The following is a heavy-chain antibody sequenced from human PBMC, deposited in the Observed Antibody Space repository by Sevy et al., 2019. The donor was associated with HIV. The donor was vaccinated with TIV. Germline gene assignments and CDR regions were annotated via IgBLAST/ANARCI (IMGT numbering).Heavy chain of an antibody. CDR1: GFTFSSYG. Sequence: GGSLRLSCAASGFTFSSYGMHWVRQAPGKGLEWIEVIWYDGSNKLYADSVKGRFTISRDDSKNTLYLQMNSLRAEDTAVYYCARGGGLNYYDTSAYHPFDYWGQGTLVTVSS. CDR2: IWYDGSNK. V-gene: IGHV3-33*01. D-gene: IGHD3-22*01. J-gene: IGHJ4*02. CDR3: ARGGGLNYYDTSAYHPFDY.